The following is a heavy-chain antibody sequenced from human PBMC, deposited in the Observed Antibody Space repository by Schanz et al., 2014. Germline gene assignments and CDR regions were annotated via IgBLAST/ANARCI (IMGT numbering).Heavy chain of an antibody. V-gene: IGHV1-2*04. D-gene: IGHD6-19*01. CDR2: IIPNSGDT. Sequence: QVQLVQSGAEVKKPGSSVKVSCKASGGTFSSYTISWVRQAPGQGLEWMGRIIPNSGDTNYAQKFQGWVTMTRDTSISTAYMEVSRLKSDDTAVYYCARGGYSSGWYDRDIAHFDYWGQGTLVTGSS. CDR3: ARGGYSSGWYDRDIAHFDY. CDR1: GGTFSSYT. J-gene: IGHJ4*02.